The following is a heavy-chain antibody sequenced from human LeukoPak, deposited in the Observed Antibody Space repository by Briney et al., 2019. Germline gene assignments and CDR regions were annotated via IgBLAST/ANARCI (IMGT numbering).Heavy chain of an antibody. CDR2: ISYDGSNK. D-gene: IGHD3-3*01. Sequence: GGSLRLSCAASGFTFSSYAMHWVRQAPGKGLERVAVISYDGSNKYYADSVKGRFTISRDNSKNTLYLQMNSRRAEDTAVYCCARGAKRFLEWSPRFYWGQGTLVTVS. CDR1: GFTFSSYA. CDR3: ARGAKRFLEWSPRFY. V-gene: IGHV3-30-3*01. J-gene: IGHJ4*02.